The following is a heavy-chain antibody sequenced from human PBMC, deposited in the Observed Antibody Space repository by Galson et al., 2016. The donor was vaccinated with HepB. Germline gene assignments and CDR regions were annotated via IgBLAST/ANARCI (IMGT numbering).Heavy chain of an antibody. CDR3: AKEGGQQVVRWERLKKVYYYYAMDV. V-gene: IGHV3-48*02. Sequence: SLRLSCAASGFTFSSYSMNWVRQAPGKGLEWVSYISSSGSTIYYADSVKGRFTISRDIAKNSLYLQMNSLRDEDTAMYYCAKEGGQQVVRWERLKKVYYYYAMDVWGQGTTVTVSS. CDR2: ISSSGSTI. CDR1: GFTFSSYS. J-gene: IGHJ6*02. D-gene: IGHD6-13*01.